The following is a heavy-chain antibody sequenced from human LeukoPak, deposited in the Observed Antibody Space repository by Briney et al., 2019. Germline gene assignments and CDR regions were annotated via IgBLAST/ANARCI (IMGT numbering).Heavy chain of an antibody. D-gene: IGHD2-2*01. CDR1: GYSISSGDY. Sequence: SETLSLTCTVSGYSISSGDYWSWLRQPPGKGLEWIGEINHSGSTNYNPSLKSRVTISIDTSKNQFSLRLSSVTAADTAVYYCARGYEVANYWGRGTLVTVSS. CDR2: INHSGST. V-gene: IGHV4-38-2*02. CDR3: ARGYEVANY. J-gene: IGHJ4*02.